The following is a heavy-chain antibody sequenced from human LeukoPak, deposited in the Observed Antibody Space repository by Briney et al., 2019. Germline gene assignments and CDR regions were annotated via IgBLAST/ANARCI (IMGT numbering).Heavy chain of an antibody. J-gene: IGHJ4*02. CDR1: GFTFSSYG. CDR3: AKGYCSGGSCYSSYFDY. CDR2: ISGSGGST. D-gene: IGHD2-15*01. V-gene: IGHV3-23*01. Sequence: GGSLRLSCAASGFTFSSYGMSWVRQAPGKGLEWVSAISGSGGSTYYADSVKGRFTISRDNSKNTLYLQMNSLRAEDTAVYYCAKGYCSGGSCYSSYFDYWGQGTLVTVSS.